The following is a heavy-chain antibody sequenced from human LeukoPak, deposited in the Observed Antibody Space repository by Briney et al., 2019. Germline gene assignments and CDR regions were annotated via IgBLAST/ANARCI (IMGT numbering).Heavy chain of an antibody. V-gene: IGHV4-39*01. CDR1: GVPISSSNSY. CDR2: LYYSGNP. Sequence: SEPLSLTCTVSGVPISSSNSYWRWIRQPRARGLEWIGRLYYSGNPYYHASLKSQVSISIQTSKNQSSLHLTSVTPAGTAVCYCARLYLPATRFDYWGQGTLVTVSS. D-gene: IGHD5-24*01. CDR3: ARLYLPATRFDY. J-gene: IGHJ4*02.